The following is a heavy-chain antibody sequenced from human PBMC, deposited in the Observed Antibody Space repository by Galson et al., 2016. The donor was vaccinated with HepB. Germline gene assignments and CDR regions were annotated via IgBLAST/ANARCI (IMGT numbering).Heavy chain of an antibody. CDR1: GGIFSTFG. CDR3: ARVADYGDAYYYYARDV. D-gene: IGHD4-17*01. Sequence: SVKVSCKASGGIFSTFGISWVRQAPGQGLEWMGGIIPMFRTPTYAQKFQGRVTITADEGTRTAYMDLSSLRPEDTALYYCARVADYGDAYYYYARDVWGPGTTVTVS. J-gene: IGHJ6*02. V-gene: IGHV1-69*13. CDR2: IIPMFRTP.